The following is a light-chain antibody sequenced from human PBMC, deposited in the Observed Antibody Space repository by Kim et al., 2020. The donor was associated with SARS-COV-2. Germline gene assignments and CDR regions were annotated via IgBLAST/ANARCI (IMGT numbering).Light chain of an antibody. CDR1: QGITAW. J-gene: IGKJ2*01. CDR3: QQYDSYSNT. V-gene: IGKV1-5*01. CDR2: DGT. Sequence: GDRVTITCRGRQGITAWLAWYQQKPGRAPKLVIYDGTSLASGVPSRFSGIGSGTEFSLTINSLQPDDFATYYCQQYDSYSNTFGQGTKLEI.